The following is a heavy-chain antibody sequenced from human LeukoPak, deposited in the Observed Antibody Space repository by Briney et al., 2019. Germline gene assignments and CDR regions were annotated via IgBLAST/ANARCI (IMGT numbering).Heavy chain of an antibody. CDR3: AKHEGSYYDKSGYTFDF. CDR2: IHSGGNT. CDR1: GGSVSSGSYY. Sequence: SETLSLTCTVSGGSVSSGSYYWGWIRRPPGKGLEWIGSIHSGGNTYYNPSLKSRVTISVDTSKNQFSLKLSSVTAADGAVYYCAKHEGSYYDKSGYTFDFWGQGTLVTVSS. V-gene: IGHV4-39*01. D-gene: IGHD3-22*01. J-gene: IGHJ4*02.